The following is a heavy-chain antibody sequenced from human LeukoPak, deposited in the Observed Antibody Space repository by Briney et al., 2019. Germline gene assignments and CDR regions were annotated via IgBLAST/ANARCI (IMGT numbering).Heavy chain of an antibody. V-gene: IGHV3-7*01. J-gene: IGHJ4*02. CDR3: ASDGSSRPSEY. D-gene: IGHD6-6*01. CDR1: GFTFSDYL. CDR2: IKEDGSEK. Sequence: GGSLRLSCATAGFTFSDYLMTWVRQAPGKGLEWVANIKEDGSEKYYVDSVKGRFTISRDNARKSLYLQMNSLRVDDTAMYYCASDGSSRPSEYWGQGILVTVSS.